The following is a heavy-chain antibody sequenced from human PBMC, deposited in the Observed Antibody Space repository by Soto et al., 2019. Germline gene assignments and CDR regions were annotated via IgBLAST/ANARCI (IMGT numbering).Heavy chain of an antibody. J-gene: IGHJ5*02. CDR2: ISGSGTST. D-gene: IGHD6-19*01. Sequence: PWGSLRLSCAASGFTFSNYAMSWVRQAPGKGLEWVSTISGSGTSTYYAGAVKGRLTISRDNSNNTLYLQMISLRAEDTAVYYCAKGVAVSGTQTWGQGTLVTVSS. CDR1: GFTFSNYA. V-gene: IGHV3-23*01. CDR3: AKGVAVSGTQT.